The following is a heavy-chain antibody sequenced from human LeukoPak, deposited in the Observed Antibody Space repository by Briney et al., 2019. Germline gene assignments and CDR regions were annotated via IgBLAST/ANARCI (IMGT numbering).Heavy chain of an antibody. CDR3: ARDRTRDGYNQGRVFDY. CDR1: GFTFSSYA. Sequence: GGSLRLSCAAFGFTFSSYAMHWVRQAPGKGLEWVAVISYDGSNKYYADSVKGRFTISRDNSKNTLYLQMNSLRAEDTAVYYCARDRTRDGYNQGRVFDYWGQGTLVTVSS. CDR2: ISYDGSNK. V-gene: IGHV3-30-3*01. J-gene: IGHJ4*02. D-gene: IGHD5-24*01.